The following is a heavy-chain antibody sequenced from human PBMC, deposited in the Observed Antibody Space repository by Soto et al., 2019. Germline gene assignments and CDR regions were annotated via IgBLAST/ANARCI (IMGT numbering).Heavy chain of an antibody. CDR1: GFTFSSYG. CDR2: ISYDGSNK. Sequence: GGSLRLSCAASGFTFSSYGMHWVRQAPGKGLEWVAVISYDGSNKYYADSVKGRFTISRDNSKNTLYLQMNSLRAEDTVVYYCAKESNKLELAAFDYWGQGTLVTVSS. V-gene: IGHV3-30*18. D-gene: IGHD1-7*01. CDR3: AKESNKLELAAFDY. J-gene: IGHJ4*02.